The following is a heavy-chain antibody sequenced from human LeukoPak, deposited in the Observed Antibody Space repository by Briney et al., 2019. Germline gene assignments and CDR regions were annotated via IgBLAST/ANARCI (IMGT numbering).Heavy chain of an antibody. J-gene: IGHJ4*02. CDR1: GFTFSSYA. Sequence: PGGSLRLSCAPSGFTFSSYAMSWVRQAPGRGLEWVSAISGSGGSTYYADSVKGRFTISRDNSKNTLYLQMNSLRADDTAVYYCARSGSYSSDYWGQGTLVTVSS. D-gene: IGHD3-10*01. CDR3: ARSGSYSSDY. CDR2: ISGSGGST. V-gene: IGHV3-23*01.